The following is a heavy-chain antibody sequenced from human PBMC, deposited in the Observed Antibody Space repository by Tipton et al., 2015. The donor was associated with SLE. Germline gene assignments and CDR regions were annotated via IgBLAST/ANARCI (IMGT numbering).Heavy chain of an antibody. CDR1: GGSISSYY. CDR3: ARTWEEAARVDY. CDR2: IYYSGST. D-gene: IGHD6-6*01. V-gene: IGHV4-59*12. Sequence: TLSLTCTVSGGSISSYYWSWIRQPPGKGLEWIGYIYYSGSTNYNPSLKNRVTISVDTSKNHFSLRLSSVTAADTAVYYCARTWEEAARVDYWGQGTLVTVSS. J-gene: IGHJ4*02.